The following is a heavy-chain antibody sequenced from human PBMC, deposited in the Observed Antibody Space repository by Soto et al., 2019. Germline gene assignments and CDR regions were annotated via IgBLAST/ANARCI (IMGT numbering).Heavy chain of an antibody. J-gene: IGHJ6*02. D-gene: IGHD2-8*02. CDR3: ARALGGLLDGMDV. CDR1: GGSISSGGYY. Sequence: PSETLSLTCTVSGGSISSGGYYWSWIRQHPGKCLEWIGYIHYSGSTYHNPSLQSRVTISVDMSKNQFSLKLSSVTAADTAVYYCARALGGLLDGMDVWGQGTTVTVYS. CDR2: IHYSGST. V-gene: IGHV4-31*03.